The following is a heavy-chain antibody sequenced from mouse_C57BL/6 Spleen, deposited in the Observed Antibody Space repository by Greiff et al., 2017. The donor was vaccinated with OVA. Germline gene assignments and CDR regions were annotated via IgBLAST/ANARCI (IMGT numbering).Heavy chain of an antibody. CDR2: IAPSDSYT. J-gene: IGHJ3*01. CDR1: GYTFTSYW. CDR3: ARALRSPLFAY. D-gene: IGHD1-1*01. Sequence: QVQLQQPGAELVMPGASVKLSCKASGYTFTSYWMHWVKQRPGQGLEWIGEIAPSDSYTNYTQKFKGKSTLTVDKSSSTAYMQLSSLTSEDSAVYYCARALRSPLFAYWGQGTLVTVSA. V-gene: IGHV1-69*01.